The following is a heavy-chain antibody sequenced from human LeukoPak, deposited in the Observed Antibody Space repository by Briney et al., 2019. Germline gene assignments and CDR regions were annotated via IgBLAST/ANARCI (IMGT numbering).Heavy chain of an antibody. V-gene: IGHV4-34*01. Sequence: SETLSLTCTVSGGSISSYYWSWIRQPPGKGLEWIGEINHSGSTNYNPSLKSRVTISVDTSKNQFSLKLSSVTAADTAVYYCARGRGHYYGSGSYLYYMDVWGKGTTVTVSS. J-gene: IGHJ6*03. CDR1: GGSISSYY. D-gene: IGHD3-10*01. CDR3: ARGRGHYYGSGSYLYYMDV. CDR2: INHSGST.